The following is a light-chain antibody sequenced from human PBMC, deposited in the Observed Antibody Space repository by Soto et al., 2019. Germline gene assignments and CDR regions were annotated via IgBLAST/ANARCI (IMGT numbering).Light chain of an antibody. J-gene: IGKJ5*01. CDR3: QQANSFPIT. Sequence: DIQMTQSPSSVSASVGDRVTITCRASQGISNSLAWYQQKPGKAPKLLIYAASSLQSGVPSRFGGSGSGTDFTLTIYIRQPEDFANYFCQQANSFPITFGQGTRLEMK. CDR1: QGISNS. CDR2: AAS. V-gene: IGKV1D-12*01.